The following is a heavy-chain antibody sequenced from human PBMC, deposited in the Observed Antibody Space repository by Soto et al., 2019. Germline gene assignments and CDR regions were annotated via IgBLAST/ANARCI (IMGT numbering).Heavy chain of an antibody. J-gene: IGHJ1*01. CDR2: IWYDGSNK. Sequence: GGSLRLSCAASGFTFSSYGMHWVRQAPGKGLEWVAVIWYDGSNKYYADSVKGRFTISRDNSKNTLYLQMNSLRAEDTAVYYCASGLVVVAATPNTEYFQHWGQGTLVTVSS. CDR3: ASGLVVVAATPNTEYFQH. CDR1: GFTFSSYG. V-gene: IGHV3-33*01. D-gene: IGHD2-15*01.